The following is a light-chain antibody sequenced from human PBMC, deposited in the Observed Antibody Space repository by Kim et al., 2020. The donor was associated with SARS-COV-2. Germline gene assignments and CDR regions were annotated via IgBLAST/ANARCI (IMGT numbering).Light chain of an antibody. CDR1: CSNCGIDT. CDR3: AAENDSLNGWV. CDR2: SNN. Sequence: ISCSGTCSNCGIDTVNWYRHHPRTAHTLLLYSNNQRPSGFPDRYSGSKSGTSATLAISGRQSEDEADYYCAAENDSLNGWVFGGGTQLTVL. V-gene: IGLV1-44*01. J-gene: IGLJ3*02.